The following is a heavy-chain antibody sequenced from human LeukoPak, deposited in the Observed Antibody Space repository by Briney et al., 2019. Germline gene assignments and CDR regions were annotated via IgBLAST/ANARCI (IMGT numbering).Heavy chain of an antibody. CDR2: ISYDGSNK. Sequence: PGGSLRLSCAASGFTFSSYGMHWVRQAPGKGLEWVAVISYDGSNKYYADSVKGRFTISRDNSKNTLYLQMNSLRAEDTAVYYCARVPRVVVPAAIVSYVWGQGTTVTVSS. CDR3: ARVPRVVVPAAIVSYV. V-gene: IGHV3-30*03. D-gene: IGHD2-2*02. J-gene: IGHJ6*02. CDR1: GFTFSSYG.